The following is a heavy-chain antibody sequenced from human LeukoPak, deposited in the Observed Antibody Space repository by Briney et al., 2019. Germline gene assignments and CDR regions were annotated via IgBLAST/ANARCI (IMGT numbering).Heavy chain of an antibody. CDR1: GGSFSGYY. Sequence: SETLSLTCAVYGGSFSGYYWSWIRQPPGKGLEWIGEINHSGSTNYNPSLKSRVTISVDTSKNQFSLKLSSVTAADTAVYYCALEIVGATELGGADAFDIWGQGTMVTVSS. CDR2: INHSGST. CDR3: ALEIVGATELGGADAFDI. V-gene: IGHV4-34*01. D-gene: IGHD1-26*01. J-gene: IGHJ3*02.